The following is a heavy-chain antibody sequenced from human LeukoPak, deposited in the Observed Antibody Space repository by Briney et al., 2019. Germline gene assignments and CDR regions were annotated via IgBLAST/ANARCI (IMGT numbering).Heavy chain of an antibody. D-gene: IGHD2-2*02. Sequence: QSGGSLRLSCAASGFTFGDYAMHWVRQAPGKGLEWVSGISWNSGSIGYADSVKGRFTISRDNAKNSLYLQVNSLRAEDTALYYCAKEVTKCSSTSCYTAYYYGMDVWGQGTTVTVSS. CDR1: GFTFGDYA. J-gene: IGHJ6*02. CDR3: AKEVTKCSSTSCYTAYYYGMDV. V-gene: IGHV3-9*01. CDR2: ISWNSGSI.